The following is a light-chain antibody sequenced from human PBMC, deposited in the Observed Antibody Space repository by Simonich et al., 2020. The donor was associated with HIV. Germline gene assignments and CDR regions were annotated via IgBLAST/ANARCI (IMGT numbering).Light chain of an antibody. V-gene: IGKV2-28*01. CDR2: LGS. CDR3: MQALQTPYT. Sequence: EPAAISCRSSQSLLHRNGYNYLDWYLQKPGQSPQLLIYLGSNRASGVPDRCSGSGSGTDFTLKISRVEAEDVGVYYCMQALQTPYTFGQGTKLEIK. J-gene: IGKJ2*01. CDR1: QSLLHRNGYNY.